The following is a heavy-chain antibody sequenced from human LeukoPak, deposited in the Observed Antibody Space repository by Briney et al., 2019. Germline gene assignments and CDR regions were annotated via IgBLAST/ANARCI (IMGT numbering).Heavy chain of an antibody. CDR3: ARGVYYDFWSGYYTGYFDY. CDR1: GGSFSGYY. J-gene: IGHJ4*02. Sequence: SETLSLTCAVYGGSFSGYYWSWIRQPPGKGLEWIGEINHSGSTNYNPSLKSRVTISVDTSKYQFSLKLSSVTAADTAVYYCARGVYYDFWSGYYTGYFDYWGQGTLVTVSS. CDR2: INHSGST. V-gene: IGHV4-34*01. D-gene: IGHD3-3*01.